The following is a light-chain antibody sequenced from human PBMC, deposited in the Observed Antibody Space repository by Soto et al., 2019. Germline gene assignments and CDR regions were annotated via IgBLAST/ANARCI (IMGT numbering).Light chain of an antibody. CDR3: QQYNNWPRT. Sequence: EIVMTQSPATLSVSPGERATLSCRASQSISSNLAWYQQKPGQAPRVLIYGASTRATGIPARFSGSGSGTEFTLTISSLQSEDFGVYYCQQYNNWPRTFGQGTKVEIK. V-gene: IGKV3-15*01. J-gene: IGKJ1*01. CDR1: QSISSN. CDR2: GAS.